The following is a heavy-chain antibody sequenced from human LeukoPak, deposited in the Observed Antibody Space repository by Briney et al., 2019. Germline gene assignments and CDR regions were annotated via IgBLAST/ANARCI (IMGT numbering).Heavy chain of an antibody. V-gene: IGHV3-43*01. CDR1: GFTFDDYT. J-gene: IGHJ6*03. D-gene: IGHD1-26*01. Sequence: GGSLRLSCAASGFTFDDYTMHWVRQAPGKGLEWVSLISWDGGSTYYADSVKGRFTISRDNAKNSLYLQMNSLRVEDTALYYCARESLVDYNFYYMDVWGKGTTVTVSS. CDR2: ISWDGGST. CDR3: ARESLVDYNFYYMDV.